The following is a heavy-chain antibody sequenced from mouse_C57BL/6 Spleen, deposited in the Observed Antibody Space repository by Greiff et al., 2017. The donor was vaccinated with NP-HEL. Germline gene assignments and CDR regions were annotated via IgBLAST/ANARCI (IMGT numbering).Heavy chain of an antibody. CDR2: IYPGDGDT. CDR1: GYAFSSYW. D-gene: IGHD2-3*01. J-gene: IGHJ2*01. CDR3: AVYDGYSYYFDY. Sequence: VQLQESGAELVKPGASVKISCKASGYAFSSYWMNWVKQRPGKGLEWIGQIYPGDGDTNYNGKFKGKATLTADKSSSTAYMQLSSLTSEDSAVYFCAVYDGYSYYFDYWGQGTTLTVSS. V-gene: IGHV1-80*01.